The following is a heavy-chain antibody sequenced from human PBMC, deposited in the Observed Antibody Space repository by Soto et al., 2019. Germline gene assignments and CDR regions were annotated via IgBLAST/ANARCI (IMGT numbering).Heavy chain of an antibody. CDR3: VRDQDSRGYSVFNL. D-gene: IGHD3-22*01. Sequence: GGSLTLSCEASGFSINSFFMHWDRQGPGMGLEWVSRISNDGTGTTYAGSVQGRFTVSRYNSKTTVYLQMNRLRPEDSAVYFCVRDQDSRGYSVFNLWGQGTQVTVSS. CDR1: GFSINSFF. CDR2: ISNDGTGT. J-gene: IGHJ5*02. V-gene: IGHV3-74*01.